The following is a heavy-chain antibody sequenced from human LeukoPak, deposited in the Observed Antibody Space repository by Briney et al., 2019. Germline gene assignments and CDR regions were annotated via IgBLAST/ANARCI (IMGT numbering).Heavy chain of an antibody. D-gene: IGHD6-25*01. CDR2: ISGSGGST. CDR1: GFTFSSYA. J-gene: IGHJ6*02. CDR3: AKDLIVSSAAYYYYGMDV. Sequence: GGSLRLSCAASGFTFSSYAMSWVRQAPGKGLEWVSAISGSGGSTYYADSVKGRFTISRDNSKNTLYLQMNSLRAEDTAVYYCAKDLIVSSAAYYYYGMDVWGRGTTVTVSS. V-gene: IGHV3-23*01.